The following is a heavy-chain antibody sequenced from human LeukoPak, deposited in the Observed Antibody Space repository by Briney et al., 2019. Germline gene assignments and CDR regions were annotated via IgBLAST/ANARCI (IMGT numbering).Heavy chain of an antibody. Sequence: GGSLRLSCAASGFTFSDYYMSWIRQAPGKGLEWVSYISSSGSTIYYADSVKGRFTISRNNAKNSLYLQMNSLRAEDTAIYYCARGLPATLLDYWGQGTLVTVSS. CDR2: ISSSGSTI. CDR1: GFTFSDYY. D-gene: IGHD2-2*01. V-gene: IGHV3-11*01. CDR3: ARGLPATLLDY. J-gene: IGHJ4*02.